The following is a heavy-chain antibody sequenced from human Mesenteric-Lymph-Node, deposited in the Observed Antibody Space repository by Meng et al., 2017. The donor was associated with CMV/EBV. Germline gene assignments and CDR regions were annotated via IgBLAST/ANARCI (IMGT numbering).Heavy chain of an antibody. V-gene: IGHV3-21*01. CDR3: ARDLEWGLGPERNPGYWYFDL. D-gene: IGHD1-26*01. J-gene: IGHJ2*01. CDR2: ISSSSSYI. Sequence: SYSMNWVRQAPGKGLEWVSSISSSSSYIYYADSVKGRFTISRDNAKNSLYLQMNSLRAEDTAVYYCARDLEWGLGPERNPGYWYFDLWGRGTLVTVSS. CDR1: SYS.